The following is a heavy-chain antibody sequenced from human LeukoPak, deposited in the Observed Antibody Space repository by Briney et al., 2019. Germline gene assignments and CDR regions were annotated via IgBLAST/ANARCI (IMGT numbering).Heavy chain of an antibody. D-gene: IGHD6-13*01. CDR3: ARGYYIAAAAAPNDY. V-gene: IGHV7-4-1*02. CDR2: INTNTGNP. J-gene: IGHJ4*02. Sequence: ASVKVSCKASGYTFTSYAMNWVRQAPGQGLEWMGWINTNTGNPTYAQGFTGRFVFSLDTSVSTAYLQISSLKAEDTAVYYCARGYYIAAAAAPNDYWGQGTLVTVSS. CDR1: GYTFTSYA.